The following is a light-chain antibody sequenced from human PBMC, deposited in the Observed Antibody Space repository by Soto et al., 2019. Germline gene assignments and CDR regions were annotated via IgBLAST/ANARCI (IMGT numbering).Light chain of an antibody. Sequence: EIVMTQSPATLSVSPGDRATLSCRASQSVSSNLAWYQQKPGQAPRLLIYGASNRATGIPDRFSGSGSGTDFTLTISGLEPEDFAVYYCQHRFSWPPAFGQGTKVDI. J-gene: IGKJ1*01. CDR2: GAS. V-gene: IGKV3-11*01. CDR3: QHRFSWPPA. CDR1: QSVSSN.